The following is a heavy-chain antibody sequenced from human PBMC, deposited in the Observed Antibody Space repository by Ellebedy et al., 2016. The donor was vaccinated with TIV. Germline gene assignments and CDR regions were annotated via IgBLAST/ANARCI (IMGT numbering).Heavy chain of an antibody. D-gene: IGHD3-10*01. Sequence: MPSETLSLTCAVYGGSFSGYYWSWIRQPPGKGLEWIGEINHSGSTNYNPSLKSRVTISVDTSKNQFSLKLSSVTAADTAVYYCARVQRLWFGELLYNWFDPWGQGTLVTGSS. CDR1: GGSFSGYY. CDR3: ARVQRLWFGELLYNWFDP. V-gene: IGHV4-34*01. CDR2: INHSGST. J-gene: IGHJ5*02.